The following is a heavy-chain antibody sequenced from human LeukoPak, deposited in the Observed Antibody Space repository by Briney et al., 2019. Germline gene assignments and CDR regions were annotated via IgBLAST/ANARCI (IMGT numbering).Heavy chain of an antibody. Sequence: GGSLRLSCAASGFNVSNNYMSWVRQAPGKGLEWVSVIYRGGSTYYADSVKGRFIMSRDNSKNTVYLQMDSLRAEDTAVYYCARDRGAAADNWGQGTLVTVSS. CDR2: IYRGGST. CDR3: ARDRGAAADN. D-gene: IGHD6-13*01. J-gene: IGHJ4*02. CDR1: GFNVSNNY. V-gene: IGHV3-53*01.